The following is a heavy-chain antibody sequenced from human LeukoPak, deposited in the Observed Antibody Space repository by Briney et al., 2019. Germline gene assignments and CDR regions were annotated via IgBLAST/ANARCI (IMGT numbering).Heavy chain of an antibody. CDR3: AREGNYYDSTGYYSFPY. V-gene: IGHV1-18*01. CDR1: GYTFTSYG. J-gene: IGHJ4*02. Sequence: GAPVKVSCKASGYTFTSYGLNWVRQAPGQGLEWMGWISAYNGKTNYAQMFQGRVTMTTDTSTSTAYMELRSLRSDDTAVYYCAREGNYYDSTGYYSFPYWGQGTLVTVSS. CDR2: ISAYNGKT. D-gene: IGHD3-22*01.